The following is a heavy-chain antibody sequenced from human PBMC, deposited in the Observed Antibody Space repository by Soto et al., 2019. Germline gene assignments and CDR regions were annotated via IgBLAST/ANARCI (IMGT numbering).Heavy chain of an antibody. D-gene: IGHD6-13*01. CDR2: IDQVGSAK. CDR1: GFTFSSYW. Sequence: GGSLRLSCAASGFTFSSYWMTWVRQAPGKGLEWVANIDQVGSAKYFEDSVKGRFTISRDNAKKSVYLQLNSLRVDDTAVYYCATGTGLDYWGQGTLVTVSS. V-gene: IGHV3-7*03. CDR3: ATGTGLDY. J-gene: IGHJ4*02.